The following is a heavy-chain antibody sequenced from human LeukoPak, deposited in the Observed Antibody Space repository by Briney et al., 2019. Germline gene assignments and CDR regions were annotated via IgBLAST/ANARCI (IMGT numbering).Heavy chain of an antibody. D-gene: IGHD3-22*01. Sequence: GGSLRLSCAASGFTFSNYWMSWVRQAPGKGLEWVANIKQDGIEKYYVDSVKGRFTISRDNAKNSLYLQMNSLRAEDTAVYYCARDLYRIVVVPHYFDYWGQGSLVTVSS. CDR2: IKQDGIEK. CDR3: ARDLYRIVVVPHYFDY. V-gene: IGHV3-7*01. J-gene: IGHJ4*02. CDR1: GFTFSNYW.